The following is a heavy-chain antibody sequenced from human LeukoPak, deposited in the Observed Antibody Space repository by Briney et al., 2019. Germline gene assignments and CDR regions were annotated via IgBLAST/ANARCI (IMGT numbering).Heavy chain of an antibody. CDR1: GGSISSSSYY. V-gene: IGHV4-39*01. CDR2: IYYSGST. CDR3: ARGYGDYWNDAFDI. Sequence: PSETLSLTCTVSGGSISSSSYYWGWIRQPPGKGLEWIGSIYYSGSTYYNPSLKSRVTTSVDTSKNQFSLKLSSVTAADTAVYYCARGYGDYWNDAFDIWGQGTMVTVSS. D-gene: IGHD4-17*01. J-gene: IGHJ3*02.